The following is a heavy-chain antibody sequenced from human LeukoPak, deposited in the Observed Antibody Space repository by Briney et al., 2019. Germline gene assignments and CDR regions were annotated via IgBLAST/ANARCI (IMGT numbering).Heavy chain of an antibody. Sequence: SETLSLTCTVSGGSFSSYYWNWVRQPPGKGLEWIGYIYYTGPTDHNPSLKSRVTISVDASKNQFSLELTSVTAADTAVYYCARVNPPGFIAVAGTGYFQHWGQGTLVTVSS. CDR1: GGSFSSYY. J-gene: IGHJ1*01. CDR3: ARVNPPGFIAVAGTGYFQH. V-gene: IGHV4-59*01. D-gene: IGHD6-19*01. CDR2: IYYTGPT.